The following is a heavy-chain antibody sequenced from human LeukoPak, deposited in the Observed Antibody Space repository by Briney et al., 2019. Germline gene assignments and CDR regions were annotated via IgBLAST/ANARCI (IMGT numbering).Heavy chain of an antibody. CDR3: ARHLRPAASFVYYYYYMDV. CDR2: IYYSGST. CDR1: GYSISSGYY. D-gene: IGHD2-2*01. J-gene: IGHJ6*03. Sequence: MTSETLSLTCTVSGYSISSGYYWGWIRQPPGKGLEWIGSIYYSGSTYYNPSLKSRVTISVDTSKNQFSLKLSSVTAADTAVYYCARHLRPAASFVYYYYYMDVWGKGTTVTISS. V-gene: IGHV4-38-2*02.